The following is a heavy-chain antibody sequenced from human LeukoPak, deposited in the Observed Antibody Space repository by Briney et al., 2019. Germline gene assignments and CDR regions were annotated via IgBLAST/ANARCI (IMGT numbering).Heavy chain of an antibody. Sequence: SQTLSLTCAISGDSVSSNSAAWNWIRQYPSRGLEWLGRTYYRSKWYNDYAVSVKSRITINPDTSKNQFSLQLNSVTPEDTAVYYCARGYDSSGYYWGNYYYGMDVWGQGTTVTVSS. CDR2: TYYRSKWYN. J-gene: IGHJ6*02. CDR3: ARGYDSSGYYWGNYYYGMDV. V-gene: IGHV6-1*01. D-gene: IGHD3-22*01. CDR1: GDSVSSNSAA.